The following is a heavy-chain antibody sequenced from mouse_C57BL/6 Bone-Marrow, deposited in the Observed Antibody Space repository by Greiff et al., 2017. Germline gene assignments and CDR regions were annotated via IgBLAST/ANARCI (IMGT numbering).Heavy chain of an antibody. CDR2: ISSGSSTI. D-gene: IGHD2-4*01. Sequence: EVMLVASGGGLVKPGGSLKLSCAASGFTFSDYGMPWVRQAPEKGLEWVAYISSGSSTIYYADTVKGRFTISRDNAKNTLFLQMTSLRSEDTAMYYCARRYDYDWFAYWGQGTLVTVSA. J-gene: IGHJ3*01. CDR1: GFTFSDYG. V-gene: IGHV5-17*01. CDR3: ARRYDYDWFAY.